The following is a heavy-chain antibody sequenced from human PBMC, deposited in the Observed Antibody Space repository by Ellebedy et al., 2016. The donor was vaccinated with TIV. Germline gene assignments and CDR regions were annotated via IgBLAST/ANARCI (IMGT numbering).Heavy chain of an antibody. Sequence: AASVKVSCKASGGTFSSYAISWVRQAPGQGLEWMGWISAYNGNTNYAQKLQGRVTMTTDTSTSTAYMELRSLRSDDTAVFYCAKSGLFGELLYLDYWGQGTLVTVPS. CDR2: ISAYNGNT. V-gene: IGHV1-18*01. D-gene: IGHD3-10*02. CDR3: AKSGLFGELLYLDY. J-gene: IGHJ4*02. CDR1: GGTFSSYA.